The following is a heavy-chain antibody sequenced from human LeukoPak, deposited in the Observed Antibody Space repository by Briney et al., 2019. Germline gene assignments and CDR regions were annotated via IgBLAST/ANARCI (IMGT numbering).Heavy chain of an antibody. D-gene: IGHD5-24*01. V-gene: IGHV3-30*02. CDR2: IRYDGSNK. CDR3: AKDRMAEFDY. J-gene: IGHJ4*02. CDR1: EFTFSTYS. Sequence: GGSLRLSCAASEFTFSTYSMNWVRQAPGKGLEWVAFIRYDGSNKYYADSVKGRFTISRDNSKNTLYLQMNSLRAEDTAVYYCAKDRMAEFDYWGQGTLVTVSS.